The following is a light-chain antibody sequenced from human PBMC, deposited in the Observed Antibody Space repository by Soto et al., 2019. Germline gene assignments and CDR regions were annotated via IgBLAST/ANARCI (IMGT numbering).Light chain of an antibody. CDR1: SSDVGAFNY. CDR3: NSYTSNNTYV. V-gene: IGLV2-14*01. CDR2: EVT. Sequence: LTPPGPGSGSPGQAITISCSGTSSDVGAFNYVSWYQQHPGKAPELMIYEVTNRPSGVSNRFSGSKSGNTASLTISGLQAEDETHYYCNSYTSNNTYVFGTGTKVTVL. J-gene: IGLJ1*01.